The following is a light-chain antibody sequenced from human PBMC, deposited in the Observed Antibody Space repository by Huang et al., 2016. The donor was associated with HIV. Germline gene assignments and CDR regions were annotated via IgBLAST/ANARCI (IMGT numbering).Light chain of an antibody. J-gene: IGKJ1*01. Sequence: IVMTQSPVTLSVSPGERAALSCRAGQSIKSNLAWYQQKPGQAPRLLSYGASTRATGVPARFSGSGSGTEFTLTINNLQSDDFAVYYGQQYDYWPPVTFGQGTKV. CDR1: QSIKSN. V-gene: IGKV3-15*01. CDR3: QQYDYWPPVT. CDR2: GAS.